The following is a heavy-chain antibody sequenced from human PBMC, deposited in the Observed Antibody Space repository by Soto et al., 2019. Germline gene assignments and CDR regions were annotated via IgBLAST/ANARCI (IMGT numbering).Heavy chain of an antibody. CDR1: GFTFSSYG. D-gene: IGHD3-9*01. CDR3: ARALRYFDWFLDY. J-gene: IGHJ4*02. Sequence: GGSLRLSCAASGFTFSSYGMHWVRQAPGKGLEWVAVIWYDGSNKYYADSVKGRFTISRDNSKNTLYLQMNSLRAEDTAVYYCARALRYFDWFLDYWGQGTLVTVSS. V-gene: IGHV3-33*01. CDR2: IWYDGSNK.